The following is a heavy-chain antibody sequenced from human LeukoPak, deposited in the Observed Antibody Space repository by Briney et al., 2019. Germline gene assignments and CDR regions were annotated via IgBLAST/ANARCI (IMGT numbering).Heavy chain of an antibody. CDR1: GCTFTGYY. CDR3: ARYATMVRGVNNWFDP. CDR2: INPNSGGT. V-gene: IGHV1-2*02. D-gene: IGHD3-10*01. J-gene: IGHJ5*02. Sequence: ASVKVSCKASGCTFTGYYMHWVRQAPGQGLEWMGWINPNSGGTNYAQKFQGRVTMTRDTSISTAYMELSRLRSDDTAVYYCARYATMVRGVNNWFDPWGQGTLVTVSS.